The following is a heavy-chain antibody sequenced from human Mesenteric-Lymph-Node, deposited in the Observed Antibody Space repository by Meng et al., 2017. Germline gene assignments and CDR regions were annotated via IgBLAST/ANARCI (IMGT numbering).Heavy chain of an antibody. J-gene: IGHJ4*02. CDR1: DGFTTSDDYY. Sequence: VRLQESGPGLVKPSQTLSPTCTVSDGFTTSDDYYWSWIRQPPGKGLEWIGYIHYSVTTYYNPSLKSRIAISLDTSKNQFSLNLNSVTAADAAVYYCARDSPGGYGYFDSWGQGTLVTVSS. V-gene: IGHV4-30-4*01. CDR3: ARDSPGGYGYFDS. D-gene: IGHD5-12*01. CDR2: IHYSVTT.